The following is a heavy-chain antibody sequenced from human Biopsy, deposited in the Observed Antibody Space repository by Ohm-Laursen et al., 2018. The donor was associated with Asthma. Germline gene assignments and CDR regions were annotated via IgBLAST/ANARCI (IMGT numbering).Heavy chain of an antibody. CDR3: ARGDSSGWSHYYFDY. Sequence: SVKVSCKASGYTFIGCHIHWMRQAPGQGLEWMGRINPNSGGTNYAQKFQGRVTMTRDTSISTAYMEVSRLRSDDTAVYYCARGDSSGWSHYYFDYWGQGTLVTVSS. CDR1: GYTFIGCH. D-gene: IGHD6-19*01. J-gene: IGHJ4*02. V-gene: IGHV1-2*06. CDR2: INPNSGGT.